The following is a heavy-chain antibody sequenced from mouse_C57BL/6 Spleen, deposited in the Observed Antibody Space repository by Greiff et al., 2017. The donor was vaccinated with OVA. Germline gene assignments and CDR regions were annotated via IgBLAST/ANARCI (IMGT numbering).Heavy chain of an antibody. J-gene: IGHJ2*01. CDR3: TRGGYGSSLGYFDY. D-gene: IGHD1-1*01. V-gene: IGHV5-9-1*02. Sequence: LEWVAYISSGGDYIYYADTVKGRFTISRDNARNTLYLQMSSLKSEDTAMYYCTRGGYGSSLGYFDYWGQGTTLTVSS. CDR2: ISSGGDYI.